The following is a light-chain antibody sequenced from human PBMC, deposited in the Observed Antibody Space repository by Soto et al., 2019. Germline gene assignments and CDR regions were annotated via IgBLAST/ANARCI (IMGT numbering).Light chain of an antibody. J-gene: IGLJ1*01. CDR1: SSDVGGYKY. Sequence: QSALTQPRSVSGSPGQSVTISCTGTSSDVGGYKYVSWYQQHPGKAPKLMIYDVSKRPSGVPDRFSGSKSANTASLTISGLHTEDEADYYCCSYAGSYSYVFGTGTKVTVL. CDR2: DVS. CDR3: CSYAGSYSYV. V-gene: IGLV2-11*01.